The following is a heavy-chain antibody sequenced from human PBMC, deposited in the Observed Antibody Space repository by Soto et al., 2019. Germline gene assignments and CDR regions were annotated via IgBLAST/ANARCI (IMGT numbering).Heavy chain of an antibody. J-gene: IGHJ5*02. D-gene: IGHD1-20*01. Sequence: GGSLRLSCAASGLTVSSNYMSWVRQAPGKGLEWVSIIYSGGNTYYADSVKGRFTISRDNSKNTLYLQMNSLRAEDTAVYYCARDGYNPYWFATWGQGTLVTVSS. CDR3: ARDGYNPYWFAT. V-gene: IGHV3-53*01. CDR1: GLTVSSNY. CDR2: IYSGGNT.